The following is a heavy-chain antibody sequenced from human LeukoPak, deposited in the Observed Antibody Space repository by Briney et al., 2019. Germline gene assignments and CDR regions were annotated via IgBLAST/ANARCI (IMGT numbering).Heavy chain of an antibody. D-gene: IGHD4-23*01. J-gene: IGHJ5*02. V-gene: IGHV4-39*07. CDR3: ARERSSSGGHNWFDP. CDR1: GGYIITSGHS. Sequence: SETLSLTCTVSGGYIITSGHSWGWIRQPPGKGLEWIGSIYYTGVTSTNPFFRSRMSISVDTSKNQFSLNLTSVTAADAAVYCARERSSSGGHNWFDPWGQGTLVTVSS. CDR2: IYYTGVT.